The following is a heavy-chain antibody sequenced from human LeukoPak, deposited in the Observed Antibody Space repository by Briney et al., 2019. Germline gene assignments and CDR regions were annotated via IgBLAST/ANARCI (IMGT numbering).Heavy chain of an antibody. CDR2: IDPKNGDT. J-gene: IGHJ4*02. V-gene: IGHV1-2*02. CDR3: ARLSAL. Sequence: GASVKVSCKTSGYPFSDYYIHWIRQASGQGLESMGWIDPKNGDTKYAQRSQGRLTISMDTSIDTVYMELSSLRYDDTAVYYSARLSALWGQGTLVTVSS. CDR1: GYPFSDYY.